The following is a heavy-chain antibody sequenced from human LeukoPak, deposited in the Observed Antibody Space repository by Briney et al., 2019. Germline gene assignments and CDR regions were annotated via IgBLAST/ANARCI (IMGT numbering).Heavy chain of an antibody. CDR1: GFTFSSYS. CDR2: ISSSSNTI. Sequence: GGSLRPSCAASGFTFSSYSMNWVRQAPGKGLEWVSYISSSSNTIHYAESVKGRFTISRDNAKNSLYLQMNSLRAEDTAVYYCARGLSPYYYYYMDVWGKGTTVTVSS. CDR3: ARGLSPYYYYYMDV. J-gene: IGHJ6*03. V-gene: IGHV3-48*01.